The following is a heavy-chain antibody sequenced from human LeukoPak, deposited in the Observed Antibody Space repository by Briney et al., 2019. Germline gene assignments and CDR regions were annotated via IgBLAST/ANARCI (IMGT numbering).Heavy chain of an antibody. CDR3: AKLRGYYGSGQQITLDY. V-gene: IGHV3-48*01. CDR2: ISRSSDSI. J-gene: IGHJ4*02. CDR1: GFTFSSYS. Sequence: PGGSLRLSCAASGFTFSSYSMSIFRQAPGKGLEWVSFISRSSDSIYYGDSVKGRFTISRDNAKNTLYLQMDSLSVEDTAVYYCAKLRGYYGSGQQITLDYWGQGTLVTVSS. D-gene: IGHD3-10*01.